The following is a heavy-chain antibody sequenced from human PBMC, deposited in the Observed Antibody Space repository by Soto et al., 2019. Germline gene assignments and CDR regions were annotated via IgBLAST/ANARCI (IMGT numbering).Heavy chain of an antibody. CDR1: GFTFSSYE. CDR3: ARLDSWRLINYYYYGMDV. V-gene: IGHV3-48*03. J-gene: IGHJ6*02. Sequence: PGGSLRLSCAASGFTFSSYEMNWVRQAPGKGLEWVSYISSSGSTIYYADSVEGRVTISRDNAKNSLYLQMNSLRAEDTAVYYCARLDSWRLINYYYYGMDVWGQGTTVTVSS. D-gene: IGHD6-25*01. CDR2: ISSSGSTI.